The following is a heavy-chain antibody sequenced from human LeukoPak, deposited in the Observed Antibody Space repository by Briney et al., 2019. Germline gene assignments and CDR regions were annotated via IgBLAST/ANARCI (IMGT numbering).Heavy chain of an antibody. CDR3: ARVALGSWYFDL. Sequence: SVKVSCKASGGTFSSYAISWVRQAPGQGLEWMGGIIPIFGTANYAQKFQGRVTITADESTSTAYMELSSLRSDDTAVYHCARVALGSWYFDLWGRGTLVTVSS. V-gene: IGHV1-69*13. CDR2: IIPIFGTA. CDR1: GGTFSSYA. J-gene: IGHJ2*01. D-gene: IGHD2-15*01.